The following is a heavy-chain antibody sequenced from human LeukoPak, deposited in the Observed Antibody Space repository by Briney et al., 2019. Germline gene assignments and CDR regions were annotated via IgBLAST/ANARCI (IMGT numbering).Heavy chain of an antibody. D-gene: IGHD2-2*01. CDR1: GFTFSSYW. V-gene: IGHV3-7*01. J-gene: IGHJ5*02. CDR2: INQDGSEK. Sequence: GGSLRLSCAASGFTFSSYWMNWVRQAPGKGLEWVANINQDGSEKYYVDSVKGRFIISRDNAKSSLYLQMNRMGGEDTALYYCVRDALGYEGPNWFDPWGQGILVTVSS. CDR3: VRDALGYEGPNWFDP.